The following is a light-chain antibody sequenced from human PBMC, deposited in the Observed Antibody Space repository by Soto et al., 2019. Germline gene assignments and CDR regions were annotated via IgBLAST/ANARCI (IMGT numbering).Light chain of an antibody. CDR1: SSDVGGYNY. CDR3: CSYTSSATPVE. V-gene: IGLV2-14*01. Sequence: QSALTQPASVSGSPGQSITISCTGTSSDVGGYNYVFWYQQHPGKSPKLMIYEVSNRPSGVSDRVSGSKSGNTASLTISGLQAEDETDHSGCSYTSSATPVEFGGGTKLTV. CDR2: EVS. J-gene: IGLJ2*01.